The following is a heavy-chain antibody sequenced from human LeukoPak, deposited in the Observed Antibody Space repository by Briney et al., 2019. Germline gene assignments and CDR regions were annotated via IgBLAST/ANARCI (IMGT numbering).Heavy chain of an antibody. CDR2: SNPNSGGT. V-gene: IGHV1-2*02. D-gene: IGHD6-13*01. CDR1: GYTXTDYY. Sequence: GASVKVSCKASGYTXTDYYMHWVRQAPGQGLEWMGWSNPNSGGTNYAQKFQGRVTMTRDTSISTAYMELSRLTSEDTAVYYCVRGIAAAGTTLPINWFDPWGQGTLVTVSS. CDR3: VRGIAAAGTTLPINWFDP. J-gene: IGHJ5*02.